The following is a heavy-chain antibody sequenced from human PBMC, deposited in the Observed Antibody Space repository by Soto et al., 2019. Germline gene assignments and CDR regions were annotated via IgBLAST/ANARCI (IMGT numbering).Heavy chain of an antibody. V-gene: IGHV3-48*04. D-gene: IGHD3-22*01. J-gene: IGHJ4*02. CDR3: ARGLRNYYDRSGLHY. CDR2: ISYTGSTI. Sequence: GGSLRLSCAASGFSFSVYTMNWVRQAPGKGLEWVSYISYTGSTIYYADSVRGRFTISRDNSKNSLYLQMNSLRAEDTAVYYCARGLRNYYDRSGLHYWGQGTLVTVSS. CDR1: GFSFSVYT.